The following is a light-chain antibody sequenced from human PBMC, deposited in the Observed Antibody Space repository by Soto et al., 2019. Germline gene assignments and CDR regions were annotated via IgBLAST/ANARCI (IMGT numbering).Light chain of an antibody. J-gene: IGKJ5*01. V-gene: IGKV3D-15*01. Sequence: EIVLTQSPGSLSLSPRETATLSFTASQSVSSNHLAWYQQKPGQAPRLLIYGASRRATGIPDRFSGSGSGTEFTLTISSLQSEDFAVYYCQQYNNWPRITFGQGTRLEIK. CDR3: QQYNNWPRIT. CDR2: GAS. CDR1: QSVSSNH.